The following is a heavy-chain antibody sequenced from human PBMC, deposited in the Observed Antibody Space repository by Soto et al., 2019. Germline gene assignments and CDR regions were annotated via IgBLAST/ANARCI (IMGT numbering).Heavy chain of an antibody. D-gene: IGHD3-10*01. J-gene: IGHJ4*02. CDR3: SRDPGLWFGALYGVDD. CDR2: INSDGSST. V-gene: IGHV3-74*01. CDR1: GFTFSSYW. Sequence: EVQLVESGGGLVQPGGSLRLSCAASGFTFSSYWMHWVRQAPGKGLVWVSRINSDGSSTSYADSVKGRFTISRDNAKNTLYLQMNSLRAEDTAVYYCSRDPGLWFGALYGVDDWGQGTLVTVSS.